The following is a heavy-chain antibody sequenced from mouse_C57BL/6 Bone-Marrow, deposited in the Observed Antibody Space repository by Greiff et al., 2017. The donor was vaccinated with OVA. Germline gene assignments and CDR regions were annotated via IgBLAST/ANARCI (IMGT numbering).Heavy chain of an antibody. CDR1: GYTFTSYW. CDR2: IDPSDSET. Sequence: QVQLQQPGAELVRPGSSVKLSCKASGYTFTSYWMHWVKQRPIQGLEWIGNIDPSDSETHYNQKFKDKDTLTVDKSSSTAYMQLSSLTSEDSAVYYGARRGELRLRWWYYFAYWGQGTTLTVSS. D-gene: IGHD3-2*02. V-gene: IGHV1-52*01. CDR3: ARRGELRLRWWYYFAY. J-gene: IGHJ2*01.